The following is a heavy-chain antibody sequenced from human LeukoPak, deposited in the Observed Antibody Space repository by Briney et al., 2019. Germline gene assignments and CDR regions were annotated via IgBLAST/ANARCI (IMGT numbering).Heavy chain of an antibody. D-gene: IGHD3-3*01. CDR1: GFTFSDYS. V-gene: IGHV3-48*04. CDR2: ISFSVNTK. CDR3: ARQNDFWRGYYDY. J-gene: IGHJ4*02. Sequence: GGSLRLSCAASGFTFSDYSMNWVRQAPGKGLEWVSYISFSVNTKYYGDSVKGRFTISRDNAKNSLYLHMDSLRAEDTAMYYCARQNDFWRGYYDYWGQGILVSVSS.